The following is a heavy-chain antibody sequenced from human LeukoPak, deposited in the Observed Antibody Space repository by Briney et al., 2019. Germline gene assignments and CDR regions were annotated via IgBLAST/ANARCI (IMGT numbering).Heavy chain of an antibody. Sequence: SETLSLTCTVSGGSIGTYYWSWIRQPPGKGLEWIGYIYYSGSTNYNPSLKSRVTISVDTSKNQFSLKLSSVTAADTAVYYCARQKGIQLGAFDIWGQGTMVTVSS. J-gene: IGHJ3*02. D-gene: IGHD5-18*01. CDR2: IYYSGST. CDR3: ARQKGIQLGAFDI. V-gene: IGHV4-59*08. CDR1: GGSIGTYY.